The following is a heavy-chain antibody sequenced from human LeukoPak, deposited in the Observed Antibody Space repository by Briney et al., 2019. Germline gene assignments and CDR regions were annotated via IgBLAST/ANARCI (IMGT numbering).Heavy chain of an antibody. V-gene: IGHV3-23*01. CDR3: TSTSGWYPRFDY. J-gene: IGHJ4*02. CDR1: GFTFSSYA. Sequence: GASLRLSCAASGFTFSSYAMSWVRQAPGKGXXXVSAISGSGGSTYYADSVKCRFTISRDNSKNTLYLQMNSLRAEDTAVYYCTSTSGWYPRFDYWGQGTLVTVSS. D-gene: IGHD6-19*01. CDR2: ISGSGGST.